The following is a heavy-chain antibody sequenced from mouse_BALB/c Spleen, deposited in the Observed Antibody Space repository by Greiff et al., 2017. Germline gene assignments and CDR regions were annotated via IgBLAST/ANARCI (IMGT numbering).Heavy chain of an antibody. D-gene: IGHD1-1*01. CDR1: GFTFSSYA. J-gene: IGHJ3*01. V-gene: IGHV5-9-3*01. Sequence: EVKLVESGGGLVKPGGSLKLSCAASGFTFSSYAMSWVRQTPEKRLEWVATISSGGSYTYYPDSVKGRFTISRDNAKNTLYLQMSSLRSEDTAMYYCASGNGSSYWFAYWGQGTLVTVSA. CDR3: ASGNGSSYWFAY. CDR2: ISSGGSYT.